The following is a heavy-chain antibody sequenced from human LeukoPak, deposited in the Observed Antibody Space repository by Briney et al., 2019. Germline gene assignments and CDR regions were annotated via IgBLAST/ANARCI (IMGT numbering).Heavy chain of an antibody. CDR1: GYTFTSYG. J-gene: IGHJ4*02. CDR2: ISAYNGNT. V-gene: IGHV1-18*01. D-gene: IGHD2-2*01. Sequence: ASVKVSCKASGYTFTSYGISWVRQAPGQGLERMGWISAYNGNTNYAQKLQGRVTMTTDTSTSTAYMELRSLRSDDTAVYYCARDLRGIVVVPAAKGYNFAGFDYWGQGTLVTVSS. CDR3: ARDLRGIVVVPAAKGYNFAGFDY.